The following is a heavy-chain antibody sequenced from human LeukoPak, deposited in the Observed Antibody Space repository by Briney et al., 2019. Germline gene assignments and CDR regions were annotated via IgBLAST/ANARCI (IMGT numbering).Heavy chain of an antibody. Sequence: GGSQRLSCAASGFTFSTYAMSWVRQAPGKGLEWVSGISISGGSAYYADSVKGRFTISRDNSKNTLYLQMNRLRAEDTAVYYCAKDRDLLFAHCWFDLWGQGILVTVSS. V-gene: IGHV3-23*01. D-gene: IGHD3-10*01. CDR1: GFTFSTYA. CDR2: ISISGGSA. CDR3: AKDRDLLFAHCWFDL. J-gene: IGHJ5*02.